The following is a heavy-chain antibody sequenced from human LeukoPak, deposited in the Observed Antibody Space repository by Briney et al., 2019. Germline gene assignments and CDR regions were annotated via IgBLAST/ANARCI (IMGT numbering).Heavy chain of an antibody. CDR2: ISGSGGST. CDR3: AKDNYDILTGYYYYMDV. J-gene: IGHJ6*03. Sequence: GGSLRLSCAASGFTFSSYAMSWVRQAPGKGLEWVSAISGSGGSTYYADSVKGRFTISRDNSKNTLYLQMNSLRAEDTAVYYCAKDNYDILTGYYYYMDVWGKGTTVTISS. D-gene: IGHD3-9*01. V-gene: IGHV3-23*01. CDR1: GFTFSSYA.